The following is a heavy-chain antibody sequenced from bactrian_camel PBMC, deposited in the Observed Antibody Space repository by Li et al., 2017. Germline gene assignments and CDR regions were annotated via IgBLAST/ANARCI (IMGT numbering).Heavy chain of an antibody. CDR1: GYTYSINC. D-gene: IGHD6*01. CDR3: AEGRGSRGEHCYSLNY. Sequence: HVQLVESGGGSVQAGGSLSLSCTASGYTYSINCLGWFRQTTGREREGVATIYTAGGHKTYYARSVKGRFTISQENASTLILQMNSLQPEDTAMYYCAEGRGSRGEHCYSLNYWGRGTQVTVSS. V-gene: IGHV3S54*01. CDR2: IYTAGGHKT. J-gene: IGHJ4*01.